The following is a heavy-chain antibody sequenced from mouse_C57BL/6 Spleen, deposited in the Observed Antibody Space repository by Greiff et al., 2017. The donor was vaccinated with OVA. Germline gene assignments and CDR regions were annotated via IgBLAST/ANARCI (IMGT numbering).Heavy chain of an antibody. V-gene: IGHV1-9*01. CDR3: ARRQLRPLVDY. J-gene: IGHJ2*01. CDR2: ILPVSGRT. CDR1: GYTFTGSW. D-gene: IGHD3-2*02. Sequence: VQLQPSGAELMKPGASVKLSCTATGYTFTGSWLEWVKPRPGHGLAWIGEILPVSGRTHYTEKFKGKATFTSDTSSNTAYMQRSSLTTEDSAIYYCARRQLRPLVDYWGQGTTLTVSS.